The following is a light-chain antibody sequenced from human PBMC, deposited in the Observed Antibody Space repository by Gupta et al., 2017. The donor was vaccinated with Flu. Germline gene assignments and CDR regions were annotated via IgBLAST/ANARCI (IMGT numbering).Light chain of an antibody. V-gene: IGKV3-15*01. CDR2: EAS. CDR1: QSISSN. CDR3: KQYHNWPQT. Sequence: ERATLSCRASQSISSNLDWYQQKPGQAPRRLIFEASTRVTGIPARFSGSGSGTEFTLTISSLQSEDFAVYYCKQYHNWPQTFGQGTKLELK. J-gene: IGKJ2*01.